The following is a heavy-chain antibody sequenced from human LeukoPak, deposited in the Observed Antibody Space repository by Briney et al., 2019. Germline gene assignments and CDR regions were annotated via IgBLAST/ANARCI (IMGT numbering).Heavy chain of an antibody. CDR1: GFTFSSYW. CDR3: ARVGGGDGSGWSTTDY. Sequence: GGSLRLSCAASGFTFSSYWMHWVRQAPGKGLVWVSSISSSSSYIYYADSVKGRFTISRDNAKNSLYLQMNSLRVEDTAMYHCARVGGGDGSGWSTTDYWGQGTLVTISS. V-gene: IGHV3-21*01. D-gene: IGHD6-19*01. CDR2: ISSSSSYI. J-gene: IGHJ4*02.